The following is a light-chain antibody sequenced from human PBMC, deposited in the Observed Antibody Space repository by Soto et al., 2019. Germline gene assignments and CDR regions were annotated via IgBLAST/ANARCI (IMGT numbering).Light chain of an antibody. V-gene: IGLV2-14*01. CDR2: DVN. CDR1: SRDVGGSNY. J-gene: IGLJ3*02. Sequence: QSVLTQPASVSGSPGQSITISCTGSSRDVGGSNYVSWYQQRPGKAPQLIIYDVNHRPSGVSDRFSGSKSGDTASLTISGLQPEDEADYYCNSFTSANTLLFGGGTKVTVL. CDR3: NSFTSANTLL.